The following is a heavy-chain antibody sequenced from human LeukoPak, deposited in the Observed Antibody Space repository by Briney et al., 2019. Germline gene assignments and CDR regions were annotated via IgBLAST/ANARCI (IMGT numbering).Heavy chain of an antibody. CDR2: FDPEDGET. CDR3: AVPLAVAGNFDY. J-gene: IGHJ4*02. Sequence: ASVKVSCKVSGYTLTELSMHWVRQAPGKGLEWMGGFDPEDGETIYAQKFQGRVTMTEDTSTDTAYMELSSLRSEDTAVYYCAVPLAVAGNFDYWGQGTLVTVSS. V-gene: IGHV1-24*01. D-gene: IGHD6-19*01. CDR1: GYTLTELS.